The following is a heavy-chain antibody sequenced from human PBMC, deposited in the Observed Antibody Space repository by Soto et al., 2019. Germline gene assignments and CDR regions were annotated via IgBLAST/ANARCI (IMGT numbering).Heavy chain of an antibody. CDR1: GGSISSSPYY. CDR2: IYYNWDT. Sequence: SETLSLTCVVTGGSISSSPYYWGWIRQPPWNGLEWIGSIYYNWDTYYNPSLKSRVTMSVDTSKNQFSLKLSSVTAADTAVYYCARGGYCSGGSCYSGGLDHWGQGTLVTVSS. CDR3: ARGGYCSGGSCYSGGLDH. V-gene: IGHV4-39*07. J-gene: IGHJ5*02. D-gene: IGHD2-15*01.